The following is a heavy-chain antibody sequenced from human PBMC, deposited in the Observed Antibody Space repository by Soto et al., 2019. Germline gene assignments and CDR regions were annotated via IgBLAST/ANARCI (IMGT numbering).Heavy chain of an antibody. D-gene: IGHD3-3*01. J-gene: IGHJ4*02. Sequence: QVQLVQSGAEVKKPGSSVKVSCKASGGTFSSYAISWVRQAPGQGLEWMGGIIPIFGTANYAQKFQGRVTITADESTSTDYMELSSLRSEDTAMYYCASRPPGGDFWSGYPMGHYWGQGTLVTVSS. V-gene: IGHV1-69*01. CDR1: GGTFSSYA. CDR2: IIPIFGTA. CDR3: ASRPPGGDFWSGYPMGHY.